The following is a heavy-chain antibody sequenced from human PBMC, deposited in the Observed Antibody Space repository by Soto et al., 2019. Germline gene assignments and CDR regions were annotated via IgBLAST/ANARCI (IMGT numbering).Heavy chain of an antibody. V-gene: IGHV4-34*01. CDR2: INHSGST. D-gene: IGHD2-8*01. CDR3: ARSWYATPYYYYYYGMDV. Sequence: SETLSLTCAVYGGSFSGYYWSWIRQPPGKGLEWIGEINHSGSTNYNPSLKSRVTISVDTSKNQFSLKLSSVTAADTAVYYCARSWYATPYYYYYYGMDVWGQGTTGTVSS. CDR1: GGSFSGYY. J-gene: IGHJ6*02.